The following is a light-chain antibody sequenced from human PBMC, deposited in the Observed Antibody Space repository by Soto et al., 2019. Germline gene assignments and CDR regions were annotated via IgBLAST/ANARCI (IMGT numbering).Light chain of an antibody. CDR3: QQYNSYPWT. CDR1: QSISSW. Sequence: DIQRLQTPSTLSASVGDRVTITCRASQSISSWLAWYQQKPGKAPKLLIYKASSLESGVPSRFSGSGSGTEFTLTISSLQPDDFATYYCQQYNSYPWTFGQGTKVDIK. V-gene: IGKV1-5*03. J-gene: IGKJ1*01. CDR2: KAS.